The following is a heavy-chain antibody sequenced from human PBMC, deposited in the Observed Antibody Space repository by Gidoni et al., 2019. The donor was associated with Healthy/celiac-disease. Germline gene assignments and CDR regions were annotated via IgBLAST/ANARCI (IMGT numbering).Heavy chain of an antibody. J-gene: IGHJ5*02. V-gene: IGHV1-69*09. CDR2: IIPILGIA. D-gene: IGHD4-17*01. CDR3: AREAVTTVTTGGWFDP. CDR1: GGTFSSYA. Sequence: QVQLVQSGAEVKKPGSSVKVSCKDSGGTFSSYAISWVRQAPGQGLEWMGRIIPILGIANYAQKFQGRVTITADKSTSTAYMELSSLRSEDTAVYYCAREAVTTVTTGGWFDPWGQGTLVTVSS.